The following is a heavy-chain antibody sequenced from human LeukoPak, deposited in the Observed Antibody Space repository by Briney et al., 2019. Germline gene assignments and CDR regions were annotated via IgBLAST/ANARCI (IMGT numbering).Heavy chain of an antibody. CDR1: GGSISSGGYY. V-gene: IGHV4-39*07. CDR3: ARVRTTYYFDY. J-gene: IGHJ4*02. D-gene: IGHD1-7*01. Sequence: SETLSLTCTVSGGSISSGGYYWSWIRQPPGKGLEWIGEINHSGSTNYNPSLKSRVTISVDTSKNQFSLKLSSVTAADTAVYYCARVRTTYYFDYWGQGTLVTVSS. CDR2: INHSGST.